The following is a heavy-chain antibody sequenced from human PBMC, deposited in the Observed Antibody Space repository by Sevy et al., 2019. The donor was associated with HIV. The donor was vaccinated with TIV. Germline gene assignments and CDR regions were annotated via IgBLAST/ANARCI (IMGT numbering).Heavy chain of an antibody. Sequence: GGSLRLSCAASGFTFSIYSMGWVRQAPGKGLEWVSTFSFGCGQINYADSVKGRFTISRDNSKNTLYLQMNSLSAEDTAVYYCAREGCTKPHDYWGQRTLVTVSS. V-gene: IGHV3-23*01. CDR1: GFTFSIYS. D-gene: IGHD2-8*01. CDR2: FSFGCGQI. J-gene: IGHJ4*02. CDR3: AREGCTKPHDY.